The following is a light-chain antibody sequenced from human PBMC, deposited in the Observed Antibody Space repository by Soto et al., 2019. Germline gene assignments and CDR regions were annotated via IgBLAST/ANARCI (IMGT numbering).Light chain of an antibody. Sequence: QTVVTQPPSASGTPGQRVTISCSGSSSNIGSNYVYWYQQLPGMAPKLLIHRNNQRPSGVPDRFSGSKSGTSASLAISGLRSEDDADYYCAACDDSLSAWVFGGGTKVTVL. CDR3: AACDDSLSAWV. V-gene: IGLV1-47*01. CDR2: RNN. CDR1: SSNIGSNY. J-gene: IGLJ3*02.